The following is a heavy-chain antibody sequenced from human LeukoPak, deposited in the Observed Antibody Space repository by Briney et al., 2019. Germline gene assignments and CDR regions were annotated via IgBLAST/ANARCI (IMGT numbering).Heavy chain of an antibody. D-gene: IGHD2-15*01. CDR2: INHSGST. CDR1: GGSFSGYY. Sequence: SETLSLTCAVYGGSFSGYYWSWIRQPPGKGLEWIGEINHSGSTNYNPSLKSRVTTSVDTSKNQFSLKLSSVTAADTAVYYCARGRIVVVVAATRFDYWGQGTLVTVSS. CDR3: ARGRIVVVVAATRFDY. V-gene: IGHV4-34*01. J-gene: IGHJ4*02.